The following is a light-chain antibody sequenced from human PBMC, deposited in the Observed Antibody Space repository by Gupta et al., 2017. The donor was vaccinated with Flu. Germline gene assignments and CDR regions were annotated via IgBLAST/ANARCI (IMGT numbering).Light chain of an antibody. Sequence: IVMSHSPVSLAVSLSERATINCKSSQSVLYSSNNKNYLAWYQQKPGQPPKLLIYWASTRESGVPDRFSGSGSGTDFTLTISSLQAEDVAVYYCQQYYSTPYTFGQGTKLEIK. CDR3: QQYYSTPYT. CDR2: WAS. CDR1: QSVLYSSNNKNY. V-gene: IGKV4-1*01. J-gene: IGKJ2*01.